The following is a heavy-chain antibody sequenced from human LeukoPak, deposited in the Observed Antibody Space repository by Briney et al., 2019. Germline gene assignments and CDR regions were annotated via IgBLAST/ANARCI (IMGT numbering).Heavy chain of an antibody. J-gene: IGHJ5*02. D-gene: IGHD6-6*01. CDR3: AREMYSSSEWFDP. CDR2: ISSSSSYI. CDR1: GFTFSSYS. Sequence: GGSLRLSCAASGFTFSSYSMNWVRQAPGKGLEWVSSISSSSSYIYYADSVKGRFTISRDNAKNSLYLQMNSLRAEDTAVYYCAREMYSSSEWFDPWGQGTLVTVSS. V-gene: IGHV3-21*01.